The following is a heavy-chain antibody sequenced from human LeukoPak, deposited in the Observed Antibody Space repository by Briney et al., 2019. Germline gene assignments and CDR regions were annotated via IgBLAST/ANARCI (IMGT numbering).Heavy chain of an antibody. Sequence: PGRSLRLSCAASGFTFSDYYMSWIRQAPGKGLEWVSYISSSGSTIYYADSVKGRFTISRDNAKDSLYLQMNSLRAEDTAVYYCARDHSMVVVIAIEDAFDIWGQGTMVTVSS. V-gene: IGHV3-11*01. CDR1: GFTFSDYY. J-gene: IGHJ3*02. CDR2: ISSSGSTI. CDR3: ARDHSMVVVIAIEDAFDI. D-gene: IGHD2-21*01.